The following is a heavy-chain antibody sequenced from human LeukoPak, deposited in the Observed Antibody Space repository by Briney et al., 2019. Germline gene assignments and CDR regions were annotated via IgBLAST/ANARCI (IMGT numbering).Heavy chain of an antibody. CDR1: GFTFSGYG. CDR2: IWYDGSNI. CDR3: ARDGDDILTGFYDY. D-gene: IGHD3-9*01. Sequence: PGRSPRLSCAASGFTFSGYGMHWVRQAPGKGLEWVAVIWYDGSNIYYADSVKGRFTISRDNSKNTLYLQMNSLRAEDTAVYYCARDGDDILTGFYDYWGQGTLVTVSS. J-gene: IGHJ4*02. V-gene: IGHV3-33*01.